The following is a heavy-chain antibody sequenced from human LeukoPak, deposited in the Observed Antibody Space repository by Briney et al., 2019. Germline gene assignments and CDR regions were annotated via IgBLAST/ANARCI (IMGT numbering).Heavy chain of an antibody. CDR1: GYTFTSYG. J-gene: IGHJ5*02. D-gene: IGHD3-22*01. CDR2: ISAYNGNT. CDR3: ARGAYYYDSSGYRNYWFDP. V-gene: IGHV1-18*01. Sequence: ASVKVSCKASGYTFTSYGISWVRQAPGQGLEWMGWISAYNGNTNYAQKLQGRVTMTTDTSTSTAYMELRSLRSDDTAVYYCARGAYYYDSSGYRNYWFDPWGQGTLVTVSS.